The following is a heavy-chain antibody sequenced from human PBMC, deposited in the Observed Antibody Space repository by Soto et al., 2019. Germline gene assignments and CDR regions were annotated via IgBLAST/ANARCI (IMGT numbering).Heavy chain of an antibody. CDR2: ISGSGGST. J-gene: IGHJ1*01. CDR3: AKDRTSGDFWSGYYTGTEYFKQ. D-gene: IGHD3-3*01. Sequence: LRWVRPTPWKWLEGVAAISGSGGSTYYADSVKGRFTISRDNSKNTLYLQMNSLRAEDTAVYYCAKDRTSGDFWSGYYTGTEYFKQWGQGNRVNVSA. V-gene: IGHV3-23*01.